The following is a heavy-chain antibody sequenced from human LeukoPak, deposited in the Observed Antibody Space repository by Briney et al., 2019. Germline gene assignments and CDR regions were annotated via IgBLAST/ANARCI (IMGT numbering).Heavy chain of an antibody. D-gene: IGHD5-24*01. CDR3: ARDQGDGFREFTFDS. CDR2: ISSSGGTI. Sequence: GGSLRLSCAASGFTFSSYEMNWVRQAPGKGLKWVSYISSSGGTIYYADSVRGRFTISRDNAKNSLYLQMNSLRDEDTAVYYCARDQGDGFREFTFDSWGQGTLVAVSS. V-gene: IGHV3-48*03. CDR1: GFTFSSYE. J-gene: IGHJ5*01.